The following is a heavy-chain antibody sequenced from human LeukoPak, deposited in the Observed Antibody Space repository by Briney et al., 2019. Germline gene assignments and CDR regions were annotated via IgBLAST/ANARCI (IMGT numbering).Heavy chain of an antibody. V-gene: IGHV5-51*01. CDR2: IYPGDSDT. CDR1: GYSFTSYW. CDR3: ARRKYYDSSGSGGDAFDI. D-gene: IGHD3-22*01. Sequence: GESLKISCKGSGYSFTSYWIGWVRQMPGKGLEWMGIIYPGDSDTRYSPSFQGQVTISADKSISTAYLQWSSLKASGTAMYYCARRKYYDSSGSGGDAFDIWGQGTMATVSS. J-gene: IGHJ3*02.